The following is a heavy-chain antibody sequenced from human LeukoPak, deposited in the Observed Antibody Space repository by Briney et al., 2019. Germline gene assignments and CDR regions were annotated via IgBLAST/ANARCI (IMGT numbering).Heavy chain of an antibody. J-gene: IGHJ4*02. Sequence: PGGSLRHSCAASGFTFGSYWMSWVRQAPGKGLEWVANIKQDGSEKYYVDSVKGRFTISRDNAKNSLYLQMNSLRAEDTAVYYCARGRYAVYWGQGTLVTVSS. CDR1: GFTFGSYW. CDR3: ARGRYAVY. CDR2: IKQDGSEK. V-gene: IGHV3-7*05. D-gene: IGHD1-1*01.